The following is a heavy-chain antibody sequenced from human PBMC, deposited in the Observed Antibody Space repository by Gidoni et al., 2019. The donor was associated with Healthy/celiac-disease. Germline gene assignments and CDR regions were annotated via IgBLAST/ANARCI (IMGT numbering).Heavy chain of an antibody. J-gene: IGHJ6*02. CDR2: IYWDDDK. Sequence: QITLKESGPTLVKPTQTLTLTCTFSGFSISTSGVGVGWIRQPPGKALEWLALIYWDDDKRSSPSLKSRLTITKDNSKNQVVLKMTNMDPVDTATYYCAHINSGYDKAKYYYGMDVWGQGTTVTVSS. D-gene: IGHD5-12*01. CDR1: GFSISTSGVG. CDR3: AHINSGYDKAKYYYGMDV. V-gene: IGHV2-5*02.